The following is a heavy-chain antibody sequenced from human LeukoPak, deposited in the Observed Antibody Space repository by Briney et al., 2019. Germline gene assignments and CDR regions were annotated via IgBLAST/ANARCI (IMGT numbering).Heavy chain of an antibody. J-gene: IGHJ4*02. D-gene: IGHD3-10*01. Sequence: GGSLRLSCAASGFTFSSYAMSWARQAPGKGLEWVSAISGSGGSTYYADSVKGRFTISRDNSKNTLYLQMNSLRAEDTAVYYCAKGIHYYGSGSYCFDYWGQGTLVTVSS. CDR1: GFTFSSYA. CDR3: AKGIHYYGSGSYCFDY. V-gene: IGHV3-23*01. CDR2: ISGSGGST.